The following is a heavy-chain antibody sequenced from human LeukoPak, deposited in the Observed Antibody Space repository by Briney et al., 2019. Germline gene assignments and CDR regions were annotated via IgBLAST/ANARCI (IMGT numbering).Heavy chain of an antibody. Sequence: GGSLRLSCAASGFTFSSYAMSWVRQAPGKGLEWVSAISGSGGSTYYADSVKGRFTISRDNSKKTLYLQMNSLRAEDTAIFYCAKDVYNWNFYFDYWGQGTLVTVSS. CDR2: ISGSGGST. D-gene: IGHD1-7*01. CDR1: GFTFSSYA. CDR3: AKDVYNWNFYFDY. J-gene: IGHJ4*02. V-gene: IGHV3-23*01.